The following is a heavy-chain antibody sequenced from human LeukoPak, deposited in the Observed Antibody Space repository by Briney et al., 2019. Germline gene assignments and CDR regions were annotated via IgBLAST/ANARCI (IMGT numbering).Heavy chain of an antibody. CDR2: ISAYNGSR. CDR1: GYTFTIYG. J-gene: IGHJ5*02. CDR3: ERVKYRGVCSSSSCRLKLNLFDP. V-gene: IGHV1-18*04. D-gene: IGHD2-2*01. Sequence: RPSVNVSFKASGYTFTIYGMSWVRQARGQGLEWMGWISAYNGSRNYTQKLQGRVNMTTDTYTSTAYMELRSLRSDDTAGYYCERVKYRGVCSSSSCRLKLNLFDPWGEGTLVTVSS.